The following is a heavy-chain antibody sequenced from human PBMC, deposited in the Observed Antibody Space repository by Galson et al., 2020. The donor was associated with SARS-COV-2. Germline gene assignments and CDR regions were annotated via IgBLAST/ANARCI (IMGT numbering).Heavy chain of an antibody. D-gene: IGHD6-13*01. Sequence: LSLTCTVSGGSISGYYWSWIRQPPGKGLEWIGYIYYSGNTNYNPSLLSRVTVSVDTSNNRFSLRLTSMSDADTAVYYCARGSSSNNFRTGRYWYFDLWGRGTLVTVSS. CDR1: GGSISGYY. V-gene: IGHV4-59*01. CDR3: ARGSSSNNFRTGRYWYFDL. CDR2: IYYSGNT. J-gene: IGHJ2*01.